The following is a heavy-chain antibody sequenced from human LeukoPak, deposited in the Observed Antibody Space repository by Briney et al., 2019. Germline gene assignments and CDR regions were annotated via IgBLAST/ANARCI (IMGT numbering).Heavy chain of an antibody. D-gene: IGHD6-6*01. J-gene: IGHJ4*02. Sequence: SETLSLTCAVYGGSFSGYYWSWIRQPPGKGLEWIGEIYHSGSTNYNPSLKSRVTISVDKSKNQFSLKLSSVTAADTAVYYCARDGEYSSSSHFDYWGQGTLVTVSS. CDR2: IYHSGST. CDR1: GGSFSGYY. CDR3: ARDGEYSSSSHFDY. V-gene: IGHV4-34*01.